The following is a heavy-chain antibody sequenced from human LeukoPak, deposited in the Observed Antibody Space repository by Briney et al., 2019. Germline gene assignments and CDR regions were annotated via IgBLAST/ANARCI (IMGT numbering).Heavy chain of an antibody. Sequence: ASVKVSCKASGYTFTRYFIHWIRQAPGQGLEWMGMINPSGGSTSYPQKFQGRVTMTRDMSTSTVYMELSSLRSEDTAVYYCARCLTIFAPPDYWGQGALVTVSS. CDR3: ARCLTIFAPPDY. CDR2: INPSGGST. J-gene: IGHJ4*02. CDR1: GYTFTRYF. D-gene: IGHD3-3*01. V-gene: IGHV1-46*01.